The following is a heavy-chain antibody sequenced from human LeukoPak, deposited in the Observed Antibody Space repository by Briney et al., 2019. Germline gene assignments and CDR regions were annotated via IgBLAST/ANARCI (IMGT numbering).Heavy chain of an antibody. J-gene: IGHJ3*02. Sequence: PSETLSLTCTVSGASISSYYWSWIRQPPGKGLEWIGYIYGRGSTNYNPSLKSRITISLDTSKNQFSLKLNSVTAADTAVYFCAGWGEDIKDAFDIWGQGTVVTVSS. D-gene: IGHD3-10*01. CDR2: IYGRGST. CDR3: AGWGEDIKDAFDI. V-gene: IGHV4-59*01. CDR1: GASISSYY.